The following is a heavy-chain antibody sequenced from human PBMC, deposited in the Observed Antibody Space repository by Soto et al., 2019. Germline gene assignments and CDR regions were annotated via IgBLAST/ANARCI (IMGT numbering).Heavy chain of an antibody. J-gene: IGHJ6*02. V-gene: IGHV3-30-3*01. D-gene: IGHD1-1*01. CDR3: ARVTPGNNLYYFSGLDF. CDR1: GFSFDTYG. Sequence: GGSLRLSCVASGFSFDTYGIHWVRQAPGKGLQWVALISYEGSNTYYADSVRGRFTISRDNSKNTLYLQMNTLRPEDTGVYYCARVTPGNNLYYFSGLDFWGQGTSVTVSS. CDR2: ISYEGSNT.